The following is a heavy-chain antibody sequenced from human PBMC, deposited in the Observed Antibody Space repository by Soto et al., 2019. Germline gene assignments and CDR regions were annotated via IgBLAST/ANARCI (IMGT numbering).Heavy chain of an antibody. CDR1: GYTFTSYA. CDR2: ITAGNGNT. V-gene: IGHV1-3*01. J-gene: IGHJ4*01. Sequence: QVQLVQSGAEVKKPGASVKVSCKASGYTFTSYAMHWVRQAPGQRLEWMGWITAGNGNTKYSQKFQGRVTITRDTSASAAYMELSSLRSEDTAVYYCARASSWLLTDYWGQEPWSPSPQ. D-gene: IGHD6-13*01. CDR3: ARASSWLLTDY.